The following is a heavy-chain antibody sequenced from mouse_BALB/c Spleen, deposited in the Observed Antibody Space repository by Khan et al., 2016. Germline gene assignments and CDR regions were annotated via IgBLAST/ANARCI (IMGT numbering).Heavy chain of an antibody. J-gene: IGHJ1*01. CDR2: ISSGGSYT. CDR1: GFTFSSYA. Sequence: EVELVESGGGLVKPGGSLKLSCAASGFTFSSYAMSWVRQTPEKRLEWVASISSGGSYTYYLDSVKGRFTISRENAKQHLHLQMSSLRSEDTSMYYCLRHGFDVWYFDVWGAVTTVTVSS. V-gene: IGHV5-9-3*01. CDR3: LRHGFDVWYFDV.